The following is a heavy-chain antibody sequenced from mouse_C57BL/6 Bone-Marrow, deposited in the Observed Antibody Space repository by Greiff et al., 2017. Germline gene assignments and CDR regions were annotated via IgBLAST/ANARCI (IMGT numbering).Heavy chain of an antibody. D-gene: IGHD3-1*01. V-gene: IGHV1-81*01. Sequence: QVQLQHSGAELARPGASVKLSCKASGYTFTSYGISWVKQRTGQGLEWIGEIYPRSGNTYYNEKFKGKATLTADKSSSTAYMELRSLTSEDSAVYFCARSGFDYWGQGTTLTVSS. CDR2: IYPRSGNT. CDR3: ARSGFDY. CDR1: GYTFTSYG. J-gene: IGHJ2*01.